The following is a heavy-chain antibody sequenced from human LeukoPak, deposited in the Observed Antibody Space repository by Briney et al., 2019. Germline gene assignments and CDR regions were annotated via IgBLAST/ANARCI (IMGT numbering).Heavy chain of an antibody. V-gene: IGHV1-69*04. CDR2: IIPILGIA. CDR1: GGTFSSYA. J-gene: IGHJ4*02. Sequence: ASVKVSCKASGGTFSSYAISWVRQAPGQGLEWMGRIIPILGIANYAQKFQGRVTITADKSTSTAYMELSSLRSEDTAVYYCATVRGRYYNSASGPVGPNDYWGQGTLVTVSS. CDR3: ATVRGRYYNSASGPVGPNDY. D-gene: IGHD3-10*01.